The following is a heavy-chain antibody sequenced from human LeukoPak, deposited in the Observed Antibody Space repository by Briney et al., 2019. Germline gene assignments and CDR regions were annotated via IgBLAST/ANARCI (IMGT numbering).Heavy chain of an antibody. CDR3: ARDDWGYDY. D-gene: IGHD2-21*01. J-gene: IGHJ4*02. V-gene: IGHV3-48*02. CDR2: IVGSGITK. CDR1: GFTFSTYA. Sequence: GGSLRLSCAASGFTFSTYAMNWVRQAPGKGLEWVSFIVGSGITKYYADSVKGRFTISRDNAKNSLDLQMNSPRDDDTAVYYCARDDWGYDYWGQGTLVTVSS.